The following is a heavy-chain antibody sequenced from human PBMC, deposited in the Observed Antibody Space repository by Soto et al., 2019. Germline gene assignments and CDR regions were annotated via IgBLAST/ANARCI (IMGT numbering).Heavy chain of an antibody. D-gene: IGHD3-10*01. CDR3: ATMATFGSINWFDH. CDR2: MNPVSGDT. J-gene: IGHJ5*02. CDR1: GYTFTNND. Sequence: QVQLVQSGAEVKKPGASVKVSCKASGYTFTNNDVSWVRQATGQGLEWMGWMNPVSGDTGYAQKFKGRVTMTKDISIATAYMEMSSLRSDDTALYYCATMATFGSINWFDHWGQGTLVTVSS. V-gene: IGHV1-8*01.